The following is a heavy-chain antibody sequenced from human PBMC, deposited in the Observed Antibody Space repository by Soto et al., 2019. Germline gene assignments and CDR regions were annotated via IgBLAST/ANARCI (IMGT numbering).Heavy chain of an antibody. CDR3: ARVRDTAMDYWPGDYYSGMDV. J-gene: IGHJ6*02. Sequence: ASVKVSCKASGYTFTSYYMHWVRQAPGQGLEWMGIINPSGGSTSYAQKFQGRVTMTRDTSTSTVYMELSSLRSEDTAVYYCARVRDTAMDYWPGDYYSGMDVWGQGTTVTVSS. CDR1: GYTFTSYY. CDR2: INPSGGST. V-gene: IGHV1-46*01. D-gene: IGHD5-18*01.